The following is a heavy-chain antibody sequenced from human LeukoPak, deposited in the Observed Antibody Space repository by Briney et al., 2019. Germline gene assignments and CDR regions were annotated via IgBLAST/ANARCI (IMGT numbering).Heavy chain of an antibody. V-gene: IGHV4-34*01. D-gene: IGHD3-10*01. Sequence: PETLSLTCAVYGGSFSGYYWSWIRQPPGKGLEWIGEINHSGSTNYNPSLKSRVTISVDTSKNQFSLKLSSVTAADTAVYYCARGDTMVDYWGQGTLVTVSS. J-gene: IGHJ4*02. CDR3: ARGDTMVDY. CDR1: GGSFSGYY. CDR2: INHSGST.